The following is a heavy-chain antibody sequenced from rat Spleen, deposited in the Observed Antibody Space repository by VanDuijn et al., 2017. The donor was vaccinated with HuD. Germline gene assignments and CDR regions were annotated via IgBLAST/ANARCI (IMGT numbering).Heavy chain of an antibody. D-gene: IGHD1-7*01. CDR3: TRGRYESASDFDY. J-gene: IGHJ2*01. Sequence: EVELVESGGGLVQPGRSMELSCAASGFSFSSFPMAWVRQAPRKGLDWVATISMSGDTIYYRDSVKGRFTISRDNAKNTLYLQMNSLRSEDTATYYCTRGRYESASDFDYWGQGVMVTVSS. CDR1: GFSFSSFP. CDR2: ISMSGDTI. V-gene: IGHV5-46*01.